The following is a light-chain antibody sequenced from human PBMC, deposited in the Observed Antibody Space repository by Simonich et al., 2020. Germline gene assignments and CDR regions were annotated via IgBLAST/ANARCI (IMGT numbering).Light chain of an antibody. CDR1: SSDVGGYNY. CDR3: SSYTSSSTYV. CDR2: DVS. J-gene: IGLJ1*01. Sequence: QSALTQPASVSGSPGQSITISCTGTSSDVGGYNYVSCYQQHPGKAPKLLIYDVSKRPSGVSNRFSGSKSGNTASRTISGLQAEDEADYYCSSYTSSSTYVFGTGTKVTVL. V-gene: IGLV2-14*01.